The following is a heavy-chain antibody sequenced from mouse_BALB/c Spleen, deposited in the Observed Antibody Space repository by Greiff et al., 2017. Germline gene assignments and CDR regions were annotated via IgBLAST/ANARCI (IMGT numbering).Heavy chain of an antibody. Sequence: DVQLQESGPGLVKPSQSLSLTCSVTGYSITSGYYWNWIRQFPGNKLEWMGYISYDGSNNYNPSLKNRISITRDTSKNQFFLKLNSVTTEDTATYYCARDLVYDGYYNYAMDYWGQGTSVTVSS. CDR1: GYSITSGYY. J-gene: IGHJ4*01. CDR3: ARDLVYDGYYNYAMDY. V-gene: IGHV3-6*02. D-gene: IGHD2-3*01. CDR2: ISYDGSN.